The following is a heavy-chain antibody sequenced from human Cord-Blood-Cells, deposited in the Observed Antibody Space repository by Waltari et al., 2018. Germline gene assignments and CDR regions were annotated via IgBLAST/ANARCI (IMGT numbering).Heavy chain of an antibody. CDR3: ATAIGYTNYYVDY. D-gene: IGHD1-1*01. V-gene: IGHV1-24*01. Sequence: QVQLVRSGAEGKKPGASVKVSCQVSGYTLTELSMHWVRQAPGKWLEWMGGFDPEDGETIYAQKFQGRVTMTEDTSTDTAYMGLSSLRSEDTAVYYCATAIGYTNYYVDYWGQGTLVTVSS. CDR2: FDPEDGET. J-gene: IGHJ4*02. CDR1: GYTLTELS.